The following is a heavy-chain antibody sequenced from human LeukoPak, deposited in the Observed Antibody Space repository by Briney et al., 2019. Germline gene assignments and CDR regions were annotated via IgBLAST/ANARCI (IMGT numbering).Heavy chain of an antibody. J-gene: IGHJ5*02. Sequence: ASVKVSCKASGYTFTSYDINWVRQATGQGLEWMGWMNPNSGNTGYAQKFQGRVTMTRNTSISTAYMELSSLRSEDTAVYYCARGYCSGGSCYGGDWFDPWDQGTLVTVSS. CDR2: MNPNSGNT. CDR3: ARGYCSGGSCYGGDWFDP. CDR1: GYTFTSYD. V-gene: IGHV1-8*01. D-gene: IGHD2-15*01.